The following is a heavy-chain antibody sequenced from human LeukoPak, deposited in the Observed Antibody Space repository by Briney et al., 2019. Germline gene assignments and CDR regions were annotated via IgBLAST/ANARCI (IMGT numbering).Heavy chain of an antibody. D-gene: IGHD3-10*01. CDR1: GGTFSSYA. V-gene: IGHV1-69*01. CDR2: IIPIFGTA. CDR3: ASVLRITMVRGVNRRAFDI. J-gene: IGHJ3*02. Sequence: SVKVSCKASGGTFSSYAISWVRQAPGQGLEWMGGIIPIFGTANYARKFQGRVTITADESTSTAYMELSSLRSEDTAVYYCASVLRITMVRGVNRRAFDIWGQGTMVTVSS.